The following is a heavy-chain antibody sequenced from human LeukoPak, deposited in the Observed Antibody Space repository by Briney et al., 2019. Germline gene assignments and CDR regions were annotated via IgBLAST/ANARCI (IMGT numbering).Heavy chain of an antibody. V-gene: IGHV4-34*01. CDR1: GGSFSGYY. CDR3: ARDLHYGGNSGVGY. J-gene: IGHJ4*02. Sequence: SGTLSLTCAVYGGSFSGYYWSWIRQPPGKGLEWIGEINHSGSTNYNPSLKSRVTISVDTSKNQFSLKLSSVTAADTAVYYCARDLHYGGNSGVGYWGQGTLVTVSS. D-gene: IGHD4-23*01. CDR2: INHSGST.